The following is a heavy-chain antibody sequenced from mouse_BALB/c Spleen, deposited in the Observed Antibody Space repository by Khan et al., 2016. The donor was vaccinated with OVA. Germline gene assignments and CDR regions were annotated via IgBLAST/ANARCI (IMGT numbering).Heavy chain of an antibody. V-gene: IGHV2-6-7*01. CDR3: ARYDYDVGFDC. Sequence: VQLQESGPGLVAPSQSLSITCTVSGFSLTGYGVNWVRQPPGKGLEWLGMIWGDGSTDYNSRLISRLSISKDNSKSQVFLKMNSLQTDDTARYYRARYDYDVGFDCWGAGTTVTVSS. J-gene: IGHJ1*01. CDR2: IWGDGST. CDR1: GFSLTGYG. D-gene: IGHD2-4*01.